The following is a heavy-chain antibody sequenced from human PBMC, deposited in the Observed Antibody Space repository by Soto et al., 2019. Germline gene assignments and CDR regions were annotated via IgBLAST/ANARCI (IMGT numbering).Heavy chain of an antibody. Sequence: EVQLLESGGGLVQPGGSLRLSCAASGFTFSYYAMSWVRQAPGKGLEWVSAISGSGGSTYYEDSVKGLFTISRDNSKNTQYLQRTRPSAEATVVYYCAKDELEPDRVWDYWGQGTLVTVCS. CDR1: GFTFSYYA. V-gene: IGHV3-23*01. CDR2: ISGSGGST. J-gene: IGHJ4*02. CDR3: AKDELEPDRVWDY. D-gene: IGHD1-26*01.